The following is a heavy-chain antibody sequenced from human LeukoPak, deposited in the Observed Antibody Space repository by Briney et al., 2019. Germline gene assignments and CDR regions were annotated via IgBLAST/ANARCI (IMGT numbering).Heavy chain of an antibody. J-gene: IGHJ4*02. CDR1: GGSISSYY. CDR3: ARDRYYYDSSGPTNFDY. D-gene: IGHD3-22*01. V-gene: IGHV4-4*07. Sequence: TSETLSLTCTVSGGSISSYYWSWIRQPAGKGLEWIGRIYTSGNTNYNPSLKSRVTMSVDTSKNQFSLKLSSVTAADTAVYYCARDRYYYDSSGPTNFDYWGQGTLVTVSS. CDR2: IYTSGNT.